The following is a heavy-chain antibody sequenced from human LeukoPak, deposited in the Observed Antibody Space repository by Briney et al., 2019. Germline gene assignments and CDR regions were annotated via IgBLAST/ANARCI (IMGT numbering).Heavy chain of an antibody. V-gene: IGHV3-66*01. J-gene: IGHJ4*02. CDR2: IYSGGSR. Sequence: GGSLRLSCAASAFTVSSNYMRWVRQAPGKGREWVSVIYSGGSRSYADSVKGRFTISRDNSKNTLDLQMHSLRAEDTAVYYCARGIVGATTALDYWGQGTLVTVSS. CDR1: AFTVSSNY. CDR3: ARGIVGATTALDY. D-gene: IGHD1-26*01.